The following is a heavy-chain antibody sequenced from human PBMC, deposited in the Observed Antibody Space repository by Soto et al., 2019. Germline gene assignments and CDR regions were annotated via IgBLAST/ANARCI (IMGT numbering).Heavy chain of an antibody. J-gene: IGHJ4*02. CDR3: VRIGGGSPRDY. CDR2: ISSSSSTI. CDR1: GFTFNIYS. V-gene: IGHV3-48*01. Sequence: DVQLVESGGGLVRPGGSLRLSCAASGFTFNIYSMNWVRQAPGKGLEWVSYISSSSSTIYYADSVKGRFTISRDNAKKSLYLQMNSLRAEDTAVYYCVRIGGGSPRDYWGQGTLVTVSS.